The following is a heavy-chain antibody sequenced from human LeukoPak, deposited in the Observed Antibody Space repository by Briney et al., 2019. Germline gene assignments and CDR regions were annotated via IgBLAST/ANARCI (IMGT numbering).Heavy chain of an antibody. CDR2: ISSSSNYI. V-gene: IGHV3-21*01. CDR3: VRRRGTVTSVYYFDF. CDR1: GFTFSGYN. J-gene: IGHJ4*02. D-gene: IGHD4-11*01. Sequence: GGSLRLSCAASGFTFSGYNMNWVRQAPGKGLEWVSSISSSSNYIYYADSVKGRFTISRDNAKDSLFLQLNSLRAEDTAVYYCVRRRGTVTSVYYFDFWAQGTLVTVSS.